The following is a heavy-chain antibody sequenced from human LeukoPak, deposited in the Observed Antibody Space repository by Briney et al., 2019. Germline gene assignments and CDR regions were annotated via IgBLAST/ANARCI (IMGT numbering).Heavy chain of an antibody. CDR1: GFTFSDYY. CDR2: ISSSGSTI. D-gene: IGHD3-10*01. CDR3: AKDSRGSGSRYYGMDV. J-gene: IGHJ6*02. V-gene: IGHV3-11*01. Sequence: GGSLRLSCAASGFTFSDYYMSWIRQAPGKGLEWVSYISSSGSTIYYADSVKGRFTISRDNAKNSLYLQMNSLRAEDTAVYYCAKDSRGSGSRYYGMDVWGQGTTVTVSS.